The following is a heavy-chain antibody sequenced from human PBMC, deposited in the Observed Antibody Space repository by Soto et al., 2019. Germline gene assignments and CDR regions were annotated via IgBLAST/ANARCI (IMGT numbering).Heavy chain of an antibody. CDR2: AYYSGIT. V-gene: IGHV4-59*01. J-gene: IGHJ4*02. CDR3: AKGKVGTAMVIDS. CDR1: GGSISSYY. D-gene: IGHD5-18*01. Sequence: PSETLSLTCTVSGGSISSYYWSWIRQPPGKGLEWIGYAYYSGITKYNSSLKSRVTMSVDTSKNQVSLKLSSVTAADTAVYYCAKGKVGTAMVIDSWGQGTLVTVSS.